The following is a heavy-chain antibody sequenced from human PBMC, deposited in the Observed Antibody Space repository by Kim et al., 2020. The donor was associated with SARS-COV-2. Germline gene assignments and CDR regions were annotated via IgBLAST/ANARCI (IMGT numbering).Heavy chain of an antibody. Sequence: GGSLRLSCAASGFTSSDHYMDWVRKAPGKGLEWVGRTRDKGNRYTTEYAASVKGRFTVSRDESKNSLYLQMNSLKTEDTAVYYCARGARASGDTNYYGMDVWGQGTTVTVSS. CDR3: ARGARASGDTNYYGMDV. V-gene: IGHV3-72*01. J-gene: IGHJ6*02. CDR2: TRDKGNRYTT. D-gene: IGHD3-10*01. CDR1: GFTSSDHY.